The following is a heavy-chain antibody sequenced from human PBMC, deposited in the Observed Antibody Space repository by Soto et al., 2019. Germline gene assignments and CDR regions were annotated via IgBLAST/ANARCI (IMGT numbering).Heavy chain of an antibody. D-gene: IGHD1-20*01. CDR1: GDSIADGDYY. CDR2: IYYNGLI. CDR3: TRRYNRNDNHFDP. J-gene: IGHJ5*02. Sequence: PSGTLSPTATLPGDSIADGDYYWSWIRQTPGKDLEWIAYIYYNGLIHYNPSLTSPVTISLDPSTNQFPLRLTSVTAADTAIYVYTRRYNRNDNHFDPWGPGALVTVSS. V-gene: IGHV4-30-4*01.